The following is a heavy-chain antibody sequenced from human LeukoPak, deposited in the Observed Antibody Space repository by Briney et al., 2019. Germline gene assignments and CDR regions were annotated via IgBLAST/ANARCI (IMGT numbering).Heavy chain of an antibody. Sequence: ASVKVSCKASGYTFTSYGISWVRQAPGQGLEWMGWISAYNGNTNYAQKLQGRVTMTTDTSTSTAYMELRSLRSEDTAVYYCARESIVVVPAAKYYDFWSGYFNYMDVWGKGTTVTVSS. D-gene: IGHD3-3*01. CDR1: GYTFTSYG. J-gene: IGHJ6*03. CDR3: ARESIVVVPAAKYYDFWSGYFNYMDV. CDR2: ISAYNGNT. V-gene: IGHV1-18*01.